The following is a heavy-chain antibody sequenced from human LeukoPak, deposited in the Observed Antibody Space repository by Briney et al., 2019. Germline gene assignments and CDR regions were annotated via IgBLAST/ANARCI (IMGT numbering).Heavy chain of an antibody. CDR3: AGEMATIINWIDP. V-gene: IGHV4-59*01. CDR2: IYYSGST. Sequence: PSETLSLTCTVSGGSISSYYWSWIRQPPGKGLEWIGYIYYSGSTNYNPSLKSRVTISVDTSKNQFSLKLSSVTAADTAVYYCAGEMATIINWIDPWGQGTLVTVSS. J-gene: IGHJ5*02. CDR1: GGSISSYY. D-gene: IGHD5-24*01.